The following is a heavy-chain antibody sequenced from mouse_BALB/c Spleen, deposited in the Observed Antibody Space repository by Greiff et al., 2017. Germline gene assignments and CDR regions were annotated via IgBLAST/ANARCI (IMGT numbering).Heavy chain of an antibody. D-gene: IGHD1-1*01. CDR1: GFTFSSYA. Sequence: DVMLVESGGGLVKPGGSLKLSCAASGFTFSSYAMSWVRQTPEKRLEWVASISSGGSTYYPDSVKGRFTISRDNARNILYLQMSSLRSEDTAMYYCARSPDYGSSYNYAMDYWGQGTSVTVSS. V-gene: IGHV5-6-5*01. CDR2: ISSGGST. J-gene: IGHJ4*01. CDR3: ARSPDYGSSYNYAMDY.